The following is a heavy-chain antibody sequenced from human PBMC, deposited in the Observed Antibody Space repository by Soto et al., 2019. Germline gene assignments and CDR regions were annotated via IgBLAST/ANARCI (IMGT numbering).Heavy chain of an antibody. V-gene: IGHV1-18*01. CDR3: ALFDDGDPYYYYGLDG. J-gene: IGHJ6*02. CDR1: GYTFTSYG. CDR2: ISAYNGNT. D-gene: IGHD4-17*01. Sequence: ASVKVSCKASGYTFTSYGISWVRQAPGQGLEWMGWISAYNGNTNYAQKLQGRVTMTTDTSTSTAYMELRSLRSDDTAVYYCALFDDGDPYYYYGLDGPGQRNTVPVYS.